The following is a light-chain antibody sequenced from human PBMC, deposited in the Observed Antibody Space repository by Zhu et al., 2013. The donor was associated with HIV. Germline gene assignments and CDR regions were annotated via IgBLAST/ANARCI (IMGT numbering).Light chain of an antibody. CDR1: QSVSSN. CDR2: GTS. J-gene: IGKJ2*01. V-gene: IGKV3-20*01. CDR3: QQYDTSTPMYT. Sequence: EIVLTQSPATLSLSPGERATLSCRASQSVSSNLAWYQQKPGQAPRLLISGTSNRATGIPDRFSGSGSGTDFTLTISRLEPEDFAVYYCQQYDTSTPMYTFGQGTNLEIK.